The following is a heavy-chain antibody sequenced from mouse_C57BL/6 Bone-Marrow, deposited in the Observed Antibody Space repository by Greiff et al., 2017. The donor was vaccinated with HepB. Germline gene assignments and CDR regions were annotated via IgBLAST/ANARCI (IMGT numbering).Heavy chain of an antibody. CDR3: ARYYYYGSSWYYFDY. CDR2: IYPGSGST. D-gene: IGHD1-1*01. Sequence: VQLQQPGAELVKPGASVKMSCKASGYTFTSYWITWVKQRPGQGLEWIGDIYPGSGSTNYNEKFKSKATLTVDTSSSTAYMQLSSLTSEDSAVYYCARYYYYGSSWYYFDYWGQGTTLTVSS. J-gene: IGHJ2*01. V-gene: IGHV1-55*01. CDR1: GYTFTSYW.